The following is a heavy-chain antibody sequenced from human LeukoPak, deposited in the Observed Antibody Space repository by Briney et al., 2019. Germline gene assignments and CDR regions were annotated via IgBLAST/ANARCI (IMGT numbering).Heavy chain of an antibody. CDR3: ARGLIDGYNSHSLDY. D-gene: IGHD5-24*01. CDR1: GGSFSGYY. V-gene: IGHV4-34*01. Sequence: SETLSLTCAAYGGSFSGYYWSWIRQPPGKGLEWIGESNPSGDTSYNPSLKSRVIKSLDTSKNQFSLKLSSVTAADTAVYFCARGLIDGYNSHSLDYWGQGTLVTVSS. J-gene: IGHJ4*02. CDR2: SNPSGDT.